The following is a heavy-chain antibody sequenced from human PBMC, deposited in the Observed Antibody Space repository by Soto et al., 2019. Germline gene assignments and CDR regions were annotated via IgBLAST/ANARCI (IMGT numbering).Heavy chain of an antibody. J-gene: IGHJ4*02. CDR3: TRGLASGDY. V-gene: IGHV1-46*03. CDR2: INPNGGST. Sequence: QEQLVQPGAEVKKHGASVKFSCKASGYIFTNFYIHWVRQAPGQGLEWIGIINPNGGSTNYAQNFQGRVTMTRDTSTSTVYMDLSSLRSEDTAVYYCTRGLASGDYWGQGTLITVSS. D-gene: IGHD6-6*01. CDR1: GYIFTNFY.